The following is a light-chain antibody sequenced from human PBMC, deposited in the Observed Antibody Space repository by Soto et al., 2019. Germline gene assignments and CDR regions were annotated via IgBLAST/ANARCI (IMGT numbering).Light chain of an antibody. J-gene: IGLJ2*01. CDR1: SNDIGIYNY. V-gene: IGLV2-14*01. Sequence: QSVLTQPASVSGSPGQSISISCTGTSNDIGIYNYVSWYQQYPGKAPKLMIYEVNNRLSGVSNRFSGSKSGNTASLTISGLQAEDEAYYYCSSYTSTSTVFGGGTKLTVL. CDR2: EVN. CDR3: SSYTSTSTV.